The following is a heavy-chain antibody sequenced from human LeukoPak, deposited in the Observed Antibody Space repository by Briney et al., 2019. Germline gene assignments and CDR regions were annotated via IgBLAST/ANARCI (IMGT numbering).Heavy chain of an antibody. Sequence: GGSLRLSCAASGFTFDDYGMSWVRQAPGKGLEWVSGINWNGGSTGYADSVKGRFTISRDNAKNSLYLQMNSLGAEDTALYHCARGLIYYDFWSGGQGTLVTVSS. J-gene: IGHJ4*02. V-gene: IGHV3-20*01. CDR3: ARGLIYYDFWS. CDR1: GFTFDDYG. CDR2: INWNGGST. D-gene: IGHD3-3*01.